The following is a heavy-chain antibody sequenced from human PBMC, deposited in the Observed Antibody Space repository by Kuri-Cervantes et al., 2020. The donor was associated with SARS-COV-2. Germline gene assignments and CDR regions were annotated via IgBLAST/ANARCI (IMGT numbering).Heavy chain of an antibody. Sequence: LSLTCAASGFTFSSYAMHGFRQAPGKGLEWVAVISYDGSNKYYADSVKGRFTISRDNSKNTLYLQMNSLRAENTAVYYCARACRSGGSCYSNYWGQGTLVTVSS. CDR3: ARACRSGGSCYSNY. CDR1: GFTFSSYA. V-gene: IGHV3-30*14. D-gene: IGHD2-15*01. J-gene: IGHJ4*02. CDR2: ISYDGSNK.